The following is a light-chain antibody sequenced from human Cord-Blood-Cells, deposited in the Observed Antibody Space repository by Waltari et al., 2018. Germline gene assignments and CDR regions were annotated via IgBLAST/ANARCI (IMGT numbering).Light chain of an antibody. CDR3: CSYAGSYTWV. Sequence: SALTQPRPVSGSPEQSVTTSCTGTSSDVRGFIYLSWYQQPPGKAPKLMLYDVSKRPSGVLDRFSGSKSGNTASLTISGLQAEDEADYYCCSYAGSYTWVFGGGTKLTVL. CDR1: SSDVRGFIY. CDR2: DVS. J-gene: IGLJ3*02. V-gene: IGLV2-11*01.